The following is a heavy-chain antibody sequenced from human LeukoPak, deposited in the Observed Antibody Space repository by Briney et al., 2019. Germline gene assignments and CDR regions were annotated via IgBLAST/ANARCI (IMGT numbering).Heavy chain of an antibody. D-gene: IGHD6-13*01. CDR1: GYTFTSYY. CDR2: INPSGGST. V-gene: IGHV1-46*01. J-gene: IGHJ5*02. CDR3: ARDQEPRGSGSSWSFDP. Sequence: ASVKVSCKASGYTFTSYYMHWVRQAPGQGLEWMGIINPSGGSTSYAQKFQGRVTMTRDTSTSTVYMELSSLRSEDTAVYYCARDQEPRGSGSSWSFDPWGQGTLVTVSS.